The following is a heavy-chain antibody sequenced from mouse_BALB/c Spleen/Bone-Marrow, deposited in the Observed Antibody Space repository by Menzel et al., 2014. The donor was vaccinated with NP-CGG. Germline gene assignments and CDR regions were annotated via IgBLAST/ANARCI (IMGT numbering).Heavy chain of an antibody. D-gene: IGHD2-14*01. CDR1: GFNIKDTY. Sequence: VQLQQSGAELVKPGASVKLSCTASGFNIKDTYMHWVKQRPEQGLEWIGRIDPANGNTKYDQKFKGKATITADKSSNTASLQLSSLTSEDTAVYYCASYYRYDRRFAYWGQGTLVTVSA. CDR2: IDPANGNT. V-gene: IGHV14-3*02. J-gene: IGHJ3*01. CDR3: ASYYRYDRRFAY.